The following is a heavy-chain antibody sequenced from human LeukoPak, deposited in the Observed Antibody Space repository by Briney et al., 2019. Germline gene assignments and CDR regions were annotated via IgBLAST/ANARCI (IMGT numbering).Heavy chain of an antibody. CDR2: INGNDGST. D-gene: IGHD1-14*01. Sequence: ASVKVSCKASGYTFVNFYIHWVRQAPGQGPEWMGWINGNDGSTNYAQKFQGRVTMTRVTAISTVYMDLSGLRPDDTATYYCARDEGSTYNQLDYWGQGTLVTVSS. CDR1: GYTFVNFY. CDR3: ARDEGSTYNQLDY. V-gene: IGHV1-2*02. J-gene: IGHJ4*02.